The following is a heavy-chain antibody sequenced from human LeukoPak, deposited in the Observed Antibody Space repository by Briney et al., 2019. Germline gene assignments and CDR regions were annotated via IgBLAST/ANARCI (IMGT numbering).Heavy chain of an antibody. Sequence: SETLSLTCTVSGGSISSYYWSWIREPPGKGLEWIGYIYYGGSTDYNPSLKSRVTISKDTSKTQFSLRLSSVTAVDTAVYYCARARLDSSGRFDYWGQGTLVTVSS. CDR1: GGSISSYY. D-gene: IGHD3-22*01. V-gene: IGHV4-59*01. CDR3: ARARLDSSGRFDY. J-gene: IGHJ4*02. CDR2: IYYGGST.